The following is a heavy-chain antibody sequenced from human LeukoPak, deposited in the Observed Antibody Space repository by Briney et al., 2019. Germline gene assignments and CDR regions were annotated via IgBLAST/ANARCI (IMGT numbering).Heavy chain of an antibody. V-gene: IGHV1-2*02. J-gene: IGHJ5*02. CDR2: INPNSGGT. D-gene: IGHD3-3*02. CDR1: GYTFTGYY. CDR3: ARRGIASKWLDP. Sequence: ASVKVSRKASGYTFTGYYMHWVRQAPGQGLEWMGWINPNSGGTNYAQKFQGRVTMTRDTSISTAYMELSRLRSDDTAVYYCARRGIASKWLDPWGQGTLVTVSS.